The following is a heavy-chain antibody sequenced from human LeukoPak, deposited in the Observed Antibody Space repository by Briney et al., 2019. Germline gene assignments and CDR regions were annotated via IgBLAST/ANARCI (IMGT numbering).Heavy chain of an antibody. D-gene: IGHD1-7*01. V-gene: IGHV3-21*01. CDR1: GFTFSSYS. Sequence: GGSLRLSCAASGFTFSSYSMNWVRQAPGKGLEWVSSISSSSSYIYYADSVKGRFTISRDNAKNSLYLQMNSLRAEDTAVYYCARLSDWNYDNWFDPWGQGTLVTVSS. J-gene: IGHJ5*02. CDR2: ISSSSSYI. CDR3: ARLSDWNYDNWFDP.